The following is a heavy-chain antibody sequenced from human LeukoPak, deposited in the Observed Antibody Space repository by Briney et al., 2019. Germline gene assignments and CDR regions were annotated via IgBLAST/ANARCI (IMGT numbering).Heavy chain of an antibody. CDR2: INYSGST. Sequence: SETLSLTCTVSGGSVSSTTYYWSWIRQPPGKGLEWIASINYSGSTYYNPSLKSRVTISVDTSKNQFSLKLSSVTAADTAVYYCARTRKYSSDDDCWGQGTLVTVSS. CDR3: ARTRKYSSDDDC. V-gene: IGHV4-39*01. J-gene: IGHJ4*01. CDR1: GGSVSSTTYY. D-gene: IGHD6-19*01.